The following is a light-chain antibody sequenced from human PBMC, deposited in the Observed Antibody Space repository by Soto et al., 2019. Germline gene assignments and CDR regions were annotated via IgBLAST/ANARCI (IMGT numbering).Light chain of an antibody. CDR2: SDN. J-gene: IGLJ1*01. CDR3: AAWDDSLDNYV. V-gene: IGLV1-44*01. Sequence: QSVLAQPPSASGTPGQRVTISCSGSSSDIGTSPVNWYQQLPGTAPRLIIYSDNQRPSGVPDRFSGSKSGTSASLAIRGLQSEDEADYYCAAWDDSLDNYVFGIGTKLTVL. CDR1: SSDIGTSP.